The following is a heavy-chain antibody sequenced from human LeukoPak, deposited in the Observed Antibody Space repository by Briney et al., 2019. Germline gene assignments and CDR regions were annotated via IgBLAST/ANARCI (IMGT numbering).Heavy chain of an antibody. D-gene: IGHD6-19*01. CDR3: ARGYSSGWYGAPFDY. Sequence: PSETLSLTCAVYGGSFSGYYWSWIRQPPGKGLEWIGEINHIGSTNYNPSLKSRVTISVDTSKNQFSLKLSSVTAADTAVYYCARGYSSGWYGAPFDYWGQGTLVTVSS. V-gene: IGHV4-34*01. CDR1: GGSFSGYY. J-gene: IGHJ4*02. CDR2: INHIGST.